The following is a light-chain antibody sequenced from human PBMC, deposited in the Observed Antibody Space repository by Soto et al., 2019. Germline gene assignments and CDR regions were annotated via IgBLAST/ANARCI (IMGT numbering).Light chain of an antibody. J-gene: IGLJ2*01. CDR2: EVS. CDR3: SSYAGSNNFVV. V-gene: IGLV2-8*01. Sequence: QSALTQPPSASGSPGQSVTISCTGTSSDVGAYSYVSWYQQHPGKAPKLMIYEVSKRPSGVPDRFSGSKSGNTASLTVSGXXXXDEADYYCSSYAGSNNFVVFGGGTKLTVL. CDR1: SSDVGAYSY.